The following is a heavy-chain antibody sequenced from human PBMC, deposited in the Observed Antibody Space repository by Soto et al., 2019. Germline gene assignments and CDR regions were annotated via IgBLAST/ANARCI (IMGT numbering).Heavy chain of an antibody. CDR1: GGSISGYY. D-gene: IGHD4-17*01. CDR3: ARLTVTTVMDAFDI. V-gene: IGHV4-59*08. CDR2: IYYSGNT. Sequence: PSETLSLTCTVSGGSISGYYWIWIRQPPGKGLESIGYIYYSGNTNYNPSLKSRVTISVDTSKNQFSLKLSSVTAADTAVYYCARLTVTTVMDAFDIWGQGTMVTVSS. J-gene: IGHJ3*02.